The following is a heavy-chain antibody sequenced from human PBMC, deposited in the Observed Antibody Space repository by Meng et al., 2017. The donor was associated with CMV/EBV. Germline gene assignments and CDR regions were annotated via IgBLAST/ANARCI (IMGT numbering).Heavy chain of an antibody. CDR3: TRGYWSSEGWFDP. Sequence: GGSLRLSCAASGFTFSGSAMHWVRQASGKGLEWVGRIRSKANSYATAYAASVKGRFTISRDDSKNTAYLQMNSLKTEDTAVYYCTRGYWSSEGWFDPWSQGTLVTVSS. J-gene: IGHJ5*02. V-gene: IGHV3-73*01. CDR1: GFTFSGSA. D-gene: IGHD2-2*01. CDR2: IRSKANSYAT.